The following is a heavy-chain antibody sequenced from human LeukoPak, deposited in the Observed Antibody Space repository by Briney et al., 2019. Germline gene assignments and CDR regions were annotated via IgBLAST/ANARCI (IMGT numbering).Heavy chain of an antibody. Sequence: GGSLRLSCAASGFTFSTCAINWGRQAPGKGLEWVSAISGSGSKTFYADSVKCRFTISRDNPKNTLYLQMNSLRPEDTAVYYCVKEPRGYSFSFDIWGQGTMVTVSS. J-gene: IGHJ3*02. CDR2: ISGSGSKT. CDR1: GFTFSTCA. CDR3: VKEPRGYSFSFDI. V-gene: IGHV3-23*01. D-gene: IGHD5-18*01.